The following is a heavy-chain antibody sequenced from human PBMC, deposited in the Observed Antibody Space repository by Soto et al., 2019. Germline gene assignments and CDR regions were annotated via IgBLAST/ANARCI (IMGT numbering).Heavy chain of an antibody. CDR3: AKDAVSGDGIWLLDS. CDR1: GFTFTNYA. J-gene: IGHJ4*02. V-gene: IGHV3-23*01. CDR2: LLRSGSTT. Sequence: GSLRLSCAASGFTFTNYAMTWARQAPGKGLEWVSSLLRSGSTTYYADSVKGRFTISSDISANSLYLQMDSLRAEDTAVYYCAKDAVSGDGIWLLDSWGQGTVVTVPQ. D-gene: IGHD4-17*01.